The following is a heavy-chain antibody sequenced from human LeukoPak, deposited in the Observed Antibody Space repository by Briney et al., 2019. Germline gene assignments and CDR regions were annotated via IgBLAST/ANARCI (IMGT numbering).Heavy chain of an antibody. CDR2: IDGSGDTI. V-gene: IGHV3-48*02. CDR3: SRRFDC. Sequence: GGSLRLSCAASGFTFSDYSMNWVRQAPGKGLEWVSYIDGSGDTIYYADSVKGRFTISRDNAKNSLDLQMDSLRDEDTAVYYCSRRFDCWGQGTLVTVSS. CDR1: GFTFSDYS. J-gene: IGHJ4*02.